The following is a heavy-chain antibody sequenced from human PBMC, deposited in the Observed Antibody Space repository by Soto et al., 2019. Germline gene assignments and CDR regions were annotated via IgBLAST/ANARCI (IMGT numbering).Heavy chain of an antibody. CDR2: INHSGIT. V-gene: IGHV4-39*07. D-gene: IGHD3-3*01. Sequence: CETLSLTCTVSGGSISSGDYYWSWIRQPPWKGLEWIGEINHSGITNYNPSLKSRVTISVDTSKNQFSLKLRSVTGADTAVYYCARGRSVYYEFWSGPMGGAFDIRGQGTMV. CDR1: GGSISSGDYY. J-gene: IGHJ3*02. CDR3: ARGRSVYYEFWSGPMGGAFDI.